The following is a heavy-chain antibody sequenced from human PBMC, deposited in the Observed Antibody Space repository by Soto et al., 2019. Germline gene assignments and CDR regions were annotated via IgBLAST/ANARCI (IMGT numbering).Heavy chain of an antibody. CDR3: ARVGRAHYDSSGYVDAFDI. Sequence: PSETLSLTCTVSGGSISSGDYYWSWIRQPPGKGLEWIGYIYYSGSTYYNPSLKSRVTISVDTSKNQFSLKLSSATAADTAVYYCARVGRAHYDSSGYVDAFDIWGQGTMVTVSS. J-gene: IGHJ3*02. D-gene: IGHD3-22*01. CDR2: IYYSGST. CDR1: GGSISSGDYY. V-gene: IGHV4-30-4*01.